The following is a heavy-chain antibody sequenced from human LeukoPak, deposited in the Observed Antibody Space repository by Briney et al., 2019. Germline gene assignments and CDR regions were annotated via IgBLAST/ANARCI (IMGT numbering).Heavy chain of an antibody. CDR2: IYYNVST. CDR3: ARVRGGTYKHFFDY. J-gene: IGHJ4*02. V-gene: IGHV4-39*07. D-gene: IGHD3-16*01. CDR1: GGPISSSSYH. Sequence: SETLSLTCTVSGGPISSSSYHWAWSRQPPGKGVEWIGSIYYNVSTYYTPSLKSRVTISVDTSKNRISLKVNSVTAADTALYYCARVRGGTYKHFFDYWGQGTLVTVSS.